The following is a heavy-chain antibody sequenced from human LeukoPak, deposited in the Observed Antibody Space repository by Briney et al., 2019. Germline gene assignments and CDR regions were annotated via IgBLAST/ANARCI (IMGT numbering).Heavy chain of an antibody. CDR3: SSTSAGY. D-gene: IGHD2-2*01. Sequence: PGGSLRLSCAASGFTLKSYGMHWVRQAPGKGLEWVAFIRYDGSDKYYEDSVKGRFTISRDNSKNILYLQMNNLRTEDTAVYHCSSTSAGYWGQGTPVTVSS. CDR2: IRYDGSDK. J-gene: IGHJ4*02. CDR1: GFTLKSYG. V-gene: IGHV3-30*02.